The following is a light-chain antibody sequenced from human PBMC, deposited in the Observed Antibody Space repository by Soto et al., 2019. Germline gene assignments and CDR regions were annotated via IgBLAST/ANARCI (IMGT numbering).Light chain of an antibody. J-gene: IGLJ2*01. Sequence: QAVVTQEPSLTVSPGGTVTLTCGSNTGAVTSGHYPYWFHQKPGQAPKTLIYDAFYKHSWTPARFSGTLLGGKAALTLSGAQPDDEADYDCLLSYNDVRIFGGGTQLTVL. CDR1: TGAVTSGHY. CDR3: LLSYNDVRI. CDR2: DAF. V-gene: IGLV7-46*01.